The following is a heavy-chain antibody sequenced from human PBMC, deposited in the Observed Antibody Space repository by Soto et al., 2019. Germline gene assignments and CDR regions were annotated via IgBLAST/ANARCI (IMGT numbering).Heavy chain of an antibody. D-gene: IGHD6-13*01. CDR1: GYSFTSYW. J-gene: IGHJ6*02. Sequence: GESLKISCKGSGYSFTSYWISWVRQMPGKGLEWMGRIDPSDSYTNYSPSFQGHVTISADKSISTAYLQWSSLKASDTAMYYCARLGSSSWNGYYYYYGMDVWGQGTTVTAP. V-gene: IGHV5-10-1*01. CDR3: ARLGSSSWNGYYYYYGMDV. CDR2: IDPSDSYT.